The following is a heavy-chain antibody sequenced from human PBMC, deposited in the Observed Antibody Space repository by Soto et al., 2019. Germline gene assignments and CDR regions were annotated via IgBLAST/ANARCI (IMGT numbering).Heavy chain of an antibody. CDR3: ARANKNFDYCYAMDV. CDR1: GGFISSANYY. V-gene: IGHV4-30-4*01. J-gene: IGHJ6*02. CDR2: IYYSGST. Sequence: ALCLTCTVSGGFISSANYYWSWIRQPPGRGLEWIGHIYYSGSTYYNPSLKSRVTISVDTSKNQLSLKLSSVTAADTAVYYCARANKNFDYCYAMDVWGQGTTDTVSS.